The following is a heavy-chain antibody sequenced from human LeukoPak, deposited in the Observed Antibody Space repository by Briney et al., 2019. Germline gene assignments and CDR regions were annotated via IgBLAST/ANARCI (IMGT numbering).Heavy chain of an antibody. Sequence: PSETLSLTCTVTGGSVISGRYYWSWIRQPPGKGLEWIGDMYYTGSTNYNPSFKSRVTISLDTSKIQFSLRLSSVTAADTAVYYCARLLGIAAAGLDYWGQGTLVTVSS. D-gene: IGHD6-13*01. CDR3: ARLLGIAAAGLDY. CDR2: MYYTGST. J-gene: IGHJ4*02. CDR1: GGSVISGRYY. V-gene: IGHV4-61*01.